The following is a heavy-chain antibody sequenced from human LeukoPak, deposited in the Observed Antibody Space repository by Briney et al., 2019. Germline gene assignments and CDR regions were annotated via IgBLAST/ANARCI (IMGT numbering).Heavy chain of an antibody. CDR3: AKDLSRVPAANLDP. Sequence: GGSLRLSCAASGFTVSSNSMTWVRQAPGKGLEWVSSIHGAGDTQYADSVKGRFTISRDNSKNTLYLQMNSLRAEDTAVYYCAKDLSRVPAANLDPWGQGTLVTVSS. J-gene: IGHJ5*02. CDR2: IHGAGDT. D-gene: IGHD2-2*01. V-gene: IGHV3-53*01. CDR1: GFTVSSNS.